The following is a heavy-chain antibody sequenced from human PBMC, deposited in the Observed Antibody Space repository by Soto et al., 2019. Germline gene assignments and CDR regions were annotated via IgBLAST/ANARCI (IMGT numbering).Heavy chain of an antibody. CDR2: INHSGST. J-gene: IGHJ6*02. CDR1: GGSFSGYY. D-gene: IGHD1-26*01. CDR3: ARDMSGGTYNYYYGMDV. Sequence: SDTLSLTCAVNGGSFSGYYWSRIRQPAGKGLEWIGEINHSGSTNYNPSLKSRVTISVDTSKNQFSLKLSSVTAADTAVYYCARDMSGGTYNYYYGMDVWGQGTTVS. V-gene: IGHV4-34*01.